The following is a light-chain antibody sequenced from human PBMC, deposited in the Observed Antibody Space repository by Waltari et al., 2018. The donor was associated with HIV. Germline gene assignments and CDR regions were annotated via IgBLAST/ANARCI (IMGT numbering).Light chain of an antibody. CDR2: AAS. CDR1: QGISTW. Sequence: DIQMTQSPSSLSASVGDRFTINCRANQGISTWLAWYQQKPEKAPKALIYAASSLQSGVPSRFSGSGSGTDFTLTINSLQPEDFGNYYCQQYKSYPITFGQGTRLEIK. V-gene: IGKV1D-16*01. CDR3: QQYKSYPIT. J-gene: IGKJ5*01.